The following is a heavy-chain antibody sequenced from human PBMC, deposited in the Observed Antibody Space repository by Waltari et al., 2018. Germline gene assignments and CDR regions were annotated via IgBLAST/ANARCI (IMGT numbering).Heavy chain of an antibody. CDR2: VSGSGATT. D-gene: IGHD4-17*01. CDR3: AKGYNSVGDYGRGFDP. V-gene: IGHV3-23*04. J-gene: IGHJ5*02. Sequence: EVQLVESGGGLVQPGGSLRLSCAASGFTFSTYAMSWVRQAPGKGLEWVSGVSGSGATTHYADSVKGRFTISRDNSKNTLHLQMNSLRVEDTALYYCAKGYNSVGDYGRGFDPWGLGTLVTVSS. CDR1: GFTFSTYA.